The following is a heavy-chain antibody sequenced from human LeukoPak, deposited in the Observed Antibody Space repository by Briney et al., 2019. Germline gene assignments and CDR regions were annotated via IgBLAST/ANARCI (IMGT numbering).Heavy chain of an antibody. CDR2: ITSSSSTI. Sequence: PGGSLRLSCAASGFTFSSYSMNWVRQAPGKGLEWVSYITSSSSTIYYADSVKGRFTISRDNAKNSLYLQMNSLRAEDTAVYYCARGYRYSGDSWGQGTLVTVSS. D-gene: IGHD1-26*01. J-gene: IGHJ4*02. CDR1: GFTFSSYS. CDR3: ARGYRYSGDS. V-gene: IGHV3-48*04.